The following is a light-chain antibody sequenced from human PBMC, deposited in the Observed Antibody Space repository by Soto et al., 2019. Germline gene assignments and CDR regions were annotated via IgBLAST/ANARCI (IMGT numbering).Light chain of an antibody. CDR3: QQYGSSLFT. Sequence: DIVLTQSPGTLSLSPGERATLSCRASQSVSSKYLAWYQQKPGQPPRVLIYGTSIRATGIPESFSGGGSGTDFTLTITRLESEDFAVYYCQQYGSSLFTFGPGTKVDFK. V-gene: IGKV3-20*01. J-gene: IGKJ3*01. CDR1: QSVSSKY. CDR2: GTS.